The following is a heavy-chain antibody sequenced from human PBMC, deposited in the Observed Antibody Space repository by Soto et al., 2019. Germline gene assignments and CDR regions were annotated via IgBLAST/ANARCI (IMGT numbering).Heavy chain of an antibody. D-gene: IGHD6-13*01. CDR3: AGTSQGYSSSWYYFDY. J-gene: IGHJ4*02. V-gene: IGHV3-7*01. CDR2: IKQDGSEK. CDR1: GFTFSSYW. Sequence: GGSLRLSCAASGFTFSSYWMSWVRQAPGKGLEWVANIKQDGSEKSYVDSVKGRFTISRDNAKNSLYLQMERLRAEDTAVYYCAGTSQGYSSSWYYFDYWGQGTLVTVSS.